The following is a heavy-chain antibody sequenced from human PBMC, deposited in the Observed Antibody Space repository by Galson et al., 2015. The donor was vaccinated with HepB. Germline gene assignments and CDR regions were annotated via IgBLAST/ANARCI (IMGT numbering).Heavy chain of an antibody. J-gene: IGHJ5*02. CDR2: IIPIFGTA. D-gene: IGHD6-13*01. V-gene: IGHV1-69*13. CDR3: AREGGSSPRDNWFDP. CDR1: GGTFSSYA. Sequence: SVKVSCKASGGTFSSYAISWVRQAPGQGLEWMGGIIPIFGTANYAQKFQGRVTITADESTSTAYMELSSLRSEDAAVYYCAREGGSSPRDNWFDPWGQGTLVTVSS.